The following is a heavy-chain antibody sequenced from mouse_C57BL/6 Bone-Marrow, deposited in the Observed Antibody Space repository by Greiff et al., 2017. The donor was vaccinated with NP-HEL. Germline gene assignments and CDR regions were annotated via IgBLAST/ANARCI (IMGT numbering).Heavy chain of an antibody. V-gene: IGHV1-18*01. CDR2: INPNNGGT. Sequence: EVKLMESGPELVKPGASVKIPCKASGYTFTDYNMDWVKQSHGKSLEWIGDINPNNGGTIYNQKFKGKATLTVDKSSSTAYMELRSLTSEDTAVYYCARPITTRRGFAYWGQGTLVTVSA. D-gene: IGHD1-1*01. J-gene: IGHJ3*01. CDR1: GYTFTDYN. CDR3: ARPITTRRGFAY.